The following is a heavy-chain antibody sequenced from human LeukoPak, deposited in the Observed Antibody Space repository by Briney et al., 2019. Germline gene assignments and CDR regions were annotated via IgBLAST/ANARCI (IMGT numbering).Heavy chain of an antibody. D-gene: IGHD6-13*01. Sequence: GGSLRLSCAASGFTCSSYSMNWVRQAPGRGLEWVSAISGSGGSTYYADSVKGRFTISRDNSKNSLYLQMNSLRAEDTAVYYCARDLMGIAYRGAFYYWGQGTLVTVSS. CDR1: GFTCSSYS. V-gene: IGHV3-23*01. CDR3: ARDLMGIAYRGAFYY. CDR2: ISGSGGST. J-gene: IGHJ4*02.